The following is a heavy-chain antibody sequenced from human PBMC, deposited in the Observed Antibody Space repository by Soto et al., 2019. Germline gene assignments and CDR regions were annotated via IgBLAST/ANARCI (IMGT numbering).Heavy chain of an antibody. Sequence: LGESLKISCKASGYDLKFINYWIPWVRQMPGKGLEWMGVISPGDSNTRYSPSFQGQVTFSADNSLNTAYLQWNTLRASDTAIYYCARRTYESGWRHYFDYWGQGTLVTVSS. CDR1: GYDLKFINYW. D-gene: IGHD6-19*01. V-gene: IGHV5-51*01. J-gene: IGHJ4*02. CDR2: ISPGDSNT. CDR3: ARRTYESGWRHYFDY.